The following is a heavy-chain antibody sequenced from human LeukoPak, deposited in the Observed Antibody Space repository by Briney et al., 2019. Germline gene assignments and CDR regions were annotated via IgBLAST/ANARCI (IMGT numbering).Heavy chain of an antibody. V-gene: IGHV4-34*01. Sequence: SGTLSLTCAVYGGSFSGYYWSWIRQPPGKGLEWIGEINHSGSTNYNPSLKSRVTISVDTSKNQFSLKLSSVTAADTAVYYCARAFLRITMVRGVSRPYGMDVWGKGTTVTVSS. CDR3: ARAFLRITMVRGVSRPYGMDV. J-gene: IGHJ6*04. CDR2: INHSGST. CDR1: GGSFSGYY. D-gene: IGHD3-10*01.